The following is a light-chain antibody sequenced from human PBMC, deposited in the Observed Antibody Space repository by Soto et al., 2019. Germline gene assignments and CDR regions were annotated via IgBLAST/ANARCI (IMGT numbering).Light chain of an antibody. V-gene: IGKV3D-20*02. CDR3: QQRSDWQT. J-gene: IGKJ5*01. CDR2: DAS. CDR1: QSVSSRY. Sequence: EIVLTQSPGTLSLSPGERATLSCRASQSVSSRYLAWYQQKPGQAPRLLIYDASYTATGIPARFSGSGSGTDFTLTISSLEPEDFAVYYCQQRSDWQTFGQGTRLEIK.